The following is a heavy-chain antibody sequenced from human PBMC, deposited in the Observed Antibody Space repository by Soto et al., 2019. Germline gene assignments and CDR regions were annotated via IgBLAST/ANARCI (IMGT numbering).Heavy chain of an antibody. CDR3: ASSRYGDYFDY. CDR1: GGSFSGYY. J-gene: IGHJ4*02. Sequence: NPSETLSLTCAVYGGSFSGYYWSWIRQPPGKGLEWIGEINHSGSTNYNPSLKSRVTISVDTSKNQFSLKLSSVTAADTAVYYCASSRYGDYFDYWGQGTLVTVSS. CDR2: INHSGST. D-gene: IGHD4-17*01. V-gene: IGHV4-34*01.